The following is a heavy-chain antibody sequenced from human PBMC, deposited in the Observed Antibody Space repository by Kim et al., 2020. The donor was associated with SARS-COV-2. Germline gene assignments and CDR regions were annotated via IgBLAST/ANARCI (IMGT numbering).Heavy chain of an antibody. J-gene: IGHJ4*02. V-gene: IGHV3-43D*03. D-gene: IGHD3-9*01. Sequence: ADSVKGRFTISRDNSKNSLYLQMNSLRAEDPALYSCAKAAGDLLTGSPDYWGQGTLVTVSS. CDR3: AKAAGDLLTGSPDY.